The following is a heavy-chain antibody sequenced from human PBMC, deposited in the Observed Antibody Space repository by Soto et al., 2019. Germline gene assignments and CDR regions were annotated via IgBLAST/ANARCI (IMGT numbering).Heavy chain of an antibody. CDR2: IDYSGTA. D-gene: IGHD2-8*01. V-gene: IGHV4-39*01. CDR1: YGSISVINVF. CDR3: ARTKGRHLDX. J-gene: IGHJ4*02. Sequence: SETLSLTCTVSYGSISVINVFWGWVRQPPGKGLELIGNIDYSGTAYFNPSLGTRVTFPVDTSKNQFSLTLYSVTAADTAVYYCARTKGRHLDXWGQGILVTVSX.